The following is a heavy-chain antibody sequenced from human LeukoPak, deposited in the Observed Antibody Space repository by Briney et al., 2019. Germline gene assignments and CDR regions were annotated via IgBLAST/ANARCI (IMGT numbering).Heavy chain of an antibody. CDR2: IYYSGST. V-gene: IGHV4-59*01. Sequence: SETLSLTCTVSGRSISSYYWSWIRQPPGKGLEWIGYIYYSGSTNYNPSLKSRVTISVDTSKNQFSLKLSSVTAADTAVYYCARDRYSSSQDWFDPWGQGTLVTVSS. CDR3: ARDRYSSSQDWFDP. J-gene: IGHJ5*02. D-gene: IGHD6-13*01. CDR1: GRSISSYY.